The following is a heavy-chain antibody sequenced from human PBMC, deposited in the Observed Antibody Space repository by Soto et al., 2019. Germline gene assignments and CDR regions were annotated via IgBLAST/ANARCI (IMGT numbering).Heavy chain of an antibody. J-gene: IGHJ3*02. CDR1: GYTFTSYD. V-gene: IGHV1-8*01. Sequence: QVQLVQSGAEVKKPGASVKVSCKASGYTFTSYDINWVRQATGQGLEWMGWMNPNSGNTGYAQKFQGRVTMTRNTPISTAYRELSSLRSEDTALYYCARGPLRYFDWSPRAFDIWGQGTMVTVSS. D-gene: IGHD3-9*01. CDR2: MNPNSGNT. CDR3: ARGPLRYFDWSPRAFDI.